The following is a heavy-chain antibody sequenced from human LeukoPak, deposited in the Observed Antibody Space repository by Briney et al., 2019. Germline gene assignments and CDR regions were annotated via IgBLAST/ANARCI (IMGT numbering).Heavy chain of an antibody. J-gene: IGHJ4*02. Sequence: GGSLRLSCAASGFTFSSYGMHWVRQAPGKGLEWVAVIWYDGSNKYYADSVKGRFTISRDNSKNTLYLQMNSLRAEDTAVYYCARDLVPLVPAAILSDYWGQGTLVTVSS. CDR3: ARDLVPLVPAAILSDY. V-gene: IGHV3-30*19. CDR2: IWYDGSNK. CDR1: GFTFSSYG. D-gene: IGHD2-2*02.